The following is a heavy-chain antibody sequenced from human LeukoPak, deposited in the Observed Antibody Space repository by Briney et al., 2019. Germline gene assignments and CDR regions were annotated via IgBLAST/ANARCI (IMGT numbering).Heavy chain of an antibody. J-gene: IGHJ4*02. CDR2: ISAYNGNT. CDR3: ARGTSILTYYHDSSGYYYYFDY. CDR1: GYTFTSYG. Sequence: ASVKVSCKASGYTFTSYGISWVRQAPGQGLEWMGWISAYNGNTNYAQKLQGRVTMTTDTSTSTAYMELRSLRSDDTAVYYCARGTSILTYYHDSSGYYYYFDYWGQGTLVTVSS. V-gene: IGHV1-18*01. D-gene: IGHD3-22*01.